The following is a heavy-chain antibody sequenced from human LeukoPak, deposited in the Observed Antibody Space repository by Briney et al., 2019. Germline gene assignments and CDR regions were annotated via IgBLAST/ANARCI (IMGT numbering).Heavy chain of an antibody. CDR1: GYTFTSYY. CDR3: ARDGITMIVKGAFDI. CDR2: INPSGGST. J-gene: IGHJ3*02. V-gene: IGHV1-46*01. D-gene: IGHD3-22*01. Sequence: VASVKVSCKASGYTFTSYYMHWVRQAPGQGLEWMGIINPSGGSTSYAQKFQGRVTMTRDMSTSTVYMELSSLRSEDTAVYYCARDGITMIVKGAFDIWGQGTMVTVSS.